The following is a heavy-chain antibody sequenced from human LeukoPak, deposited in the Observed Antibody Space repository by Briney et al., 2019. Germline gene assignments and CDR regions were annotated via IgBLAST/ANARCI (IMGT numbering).Heavy chain of an antibody. V-gene: IGHV3-7*01. D-gene: IGHD3-16*01. CDR1: GFTFSSLW. Sequence: GGSLRLSCAASGFTFSSLWMSWVPQAPGKGPEWVANIKQDGSEKYYVDSVKGRFTTSRDNANNSLYLQRNSLRAEDTAVYYCARVGDYFDYWGQETLVTVSS. CDR3: ARVGDYFDY. CDR2: IKQDGSEK. J-gene: IGHJ4*02.